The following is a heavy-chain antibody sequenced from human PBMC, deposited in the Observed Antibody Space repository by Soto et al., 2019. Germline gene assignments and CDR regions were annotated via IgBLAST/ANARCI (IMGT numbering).Heavy chain of an antibody. J-gene: IGHJ5*02. D-gene: IGHD6-13*01. CDR1: GESVSSNSAA. CDR3: ARDHSSSWYPEDPWFDP. V-gene: IGHV6-1*01. CDR2: TYYRSKWYN. Sequence: SHTLSRTCASSGESVSSNSAAWNWIRQSPSRGLEWLGRTYYRSKWYNDYAVSVKSRITINPDTSKNQFSLQLNSVTPEDTAVYYCARDHSSSWYPEDPWFDPWGQGTLVTVSS.